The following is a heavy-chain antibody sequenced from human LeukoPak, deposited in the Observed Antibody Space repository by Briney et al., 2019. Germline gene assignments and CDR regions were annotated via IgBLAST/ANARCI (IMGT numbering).Heavy chain of an antibody. D-gene: IGHD6-13*01. CDR1: GFTFSTYS. Sequence: GGSLRLSCAASGFTFSTYSMNWVRQAPGKGLEWISFISSSSSSIYYADSVKGRFTISRDNAKNSLYLQMNSLRAEDTAVYYCARFIAAPYYFDYWGRGTLVTVSS. CDR3: ARFIAAPYYFDY. J-gene: IGHJ4*02. CDR2: ISSSSSSI. V-gene: IGHV3-21*01.